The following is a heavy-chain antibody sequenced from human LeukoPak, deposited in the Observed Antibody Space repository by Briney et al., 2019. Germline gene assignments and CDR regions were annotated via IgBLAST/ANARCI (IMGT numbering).Heavy chain of an antibody. D-gene: IGHD3-3*01. CDR2: INPNSGGT. J-gene: IGHJ5*02. V-gene: IGHV1-2*02. Sequence: ASVKVSFKDSGYTFTGYYMHWLRQAPGQGLEWMGWINPNSGGTNYAQKFEGRVTMTRDKSISTAYMELSRLRADDTAVYYCASGDDFWGASPPSQSWLDPWAEGTVVSVFS. CDR1: GYTFTGYY. CDR3: ASGDDFWGASPPSQSWLDP.